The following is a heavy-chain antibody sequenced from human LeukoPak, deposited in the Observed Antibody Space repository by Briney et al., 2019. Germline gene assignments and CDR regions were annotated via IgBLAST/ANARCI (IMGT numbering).Heavy chain of an antibody. J-gene: IGHJ5*02. Sequence: GGSLRLSCAASGFTYSSYSMNWVRQAPGKGLEWLSYISSTSSTIYYADSVKGRFITSRDNAKNSLYLQMNSLRDEDTAVYYCARSAGGSYYDWFDPWGQGTLVTVSS. CDR2: ISSTSSTI. V-gene: IGHV3-48*02. CDR1: GFTYSSYS. D-gene: IGHD1-26*01. CDR3: ARSAGGSYYDWFDP.